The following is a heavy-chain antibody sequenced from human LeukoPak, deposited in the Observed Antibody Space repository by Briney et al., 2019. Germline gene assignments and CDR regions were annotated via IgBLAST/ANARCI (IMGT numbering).Heavy chain of an antibody. D-gene: IGHD2-15*01. CDR2: INSDGSST. CDR3: AREYSTGFDP. V-gene: IGHV3-74*01. Sequence: GGSLRLSCAASGFXFSRYWIHWVRQGPGKGLMWVSRINSDGSSTSYADSVKGRFTISRDNAKNTLYLQMNSLRAEDTAVYYCAREYSTGFDPWGQGTLVTVSS. J-gene: IGHJ5*02. CDR1: GFXFSRYW.